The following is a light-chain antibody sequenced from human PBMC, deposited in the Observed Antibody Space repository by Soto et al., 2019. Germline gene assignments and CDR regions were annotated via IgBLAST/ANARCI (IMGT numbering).Light chain of an antibody. CDR3: SSYRGTSHVV. Sequence: QSALTQPASVTGSPGQSITISCTGTSNDIGGYNFVSWYQQHPGKAPKLIIYEVSNRPSGVSNRFSGSKSGNTASLTISGLQAEDETDYYCSSYRGTSHVVFGGGTNLTVL. CDR1: SNDIGGYNF. J-gene: IGLJ2*01. V-gene: IGLV2-14*01. CDR2: EVS.